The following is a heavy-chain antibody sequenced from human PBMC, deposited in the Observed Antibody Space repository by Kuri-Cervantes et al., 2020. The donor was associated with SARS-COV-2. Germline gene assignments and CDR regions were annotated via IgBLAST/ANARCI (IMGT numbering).Heavy chain of an antibody. J-gene: IGHJ6*03. CDR3: ARDLYYYDSSGYEYYYYYYMDV. D-gene: IGHD3-22*01. CDR1: GGSISSYY. Sequence: SETLSVTCTVSGGSISSYYWSWIRQPAGKGLEWIGYIYYSGSTNYNPSLKSRVTISVDTSKNQFSLKLSSVTAADTAVYYCARDLYYYDSSGYEYYYYYYMDVWGKGTTVTVSS. V-gene: IGHV4-59*01. CDR2: IYYSGST.